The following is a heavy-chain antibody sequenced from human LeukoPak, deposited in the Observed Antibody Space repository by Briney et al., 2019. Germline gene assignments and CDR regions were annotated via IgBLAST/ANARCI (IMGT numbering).Heavy chain of an antibody. V-gene: IGHV3-11*04. Sequence: PGGSLRLSCAASGFTFNEYYMSWVRQAPGKGLEWVSYISSSGSTIYYADSVKGRFTISRDNAKNSLYLQMNSLRAEDTAVYYCARPYCSGGSCYLDYWGQGTLVTVSS. CDR2: ISSSGSTI. D-gene: IGHD2-15*01. CDR3: ARPYCSGGSCYLDY. J-gene: IGHJ4*02. CDR1: GFTFNEYY.